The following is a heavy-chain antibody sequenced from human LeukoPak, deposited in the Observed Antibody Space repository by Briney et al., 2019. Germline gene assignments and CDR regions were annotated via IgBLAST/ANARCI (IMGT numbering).Heavy chain of an antibody. CDR3: ARDSWIIVGANNYYYYMDV. CDR1: GGTFSSYA. D-gene: IGHD1-26*01. CDR2: IIPIFGTA. V-gene: IGHV1-69*13. Sequence: GASVKVSCKASGGTFSSYAISWVRQAPGQGLEWMGGIIPIFGTANYAQKFQGRVTITADESTSTAYMELSSLRSEDTAVYYCARDSWIIVGANNYYYYMDVWGKGTTVTVSS. J-gene: IGHJ6*03.